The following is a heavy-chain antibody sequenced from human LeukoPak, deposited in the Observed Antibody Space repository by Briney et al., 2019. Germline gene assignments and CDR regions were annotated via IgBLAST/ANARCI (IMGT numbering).Heavy chain of an antibody. J-gene: IGHJ3*02. CDR3: ARWGRDLDAFDI. V-gene: IGHV3-66*01. CDR1: GFTFSSYA. CDR2: IYSGGST. D-gene: IGHD3-16*01. Sequence: QPGGSLRLSCTASGFTFSSYAMSWVRQAPGKGLEWVSVIYSGGSTYYADSVKGRFTISRDNSKNTLYLQMNSLRAEDTAVYYCARWGRDLDAFDIWGQGTMVTVSS.